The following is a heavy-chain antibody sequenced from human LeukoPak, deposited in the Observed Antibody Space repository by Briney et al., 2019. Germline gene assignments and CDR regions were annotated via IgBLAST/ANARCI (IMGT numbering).Heavy chain of an antibody. D-gene: IGHD6-6*01. CDR2: IIPIFGTA. CDR1: GGTFSSYA. J-gene: IGHJ6*03. V-gene: IGHV1-69*05. CDR3: ARGIAAPDYYYYYMDV. Sequence: GALVKVSCKASGGTFSSYAISWVRQAPGQGLEWMGGIIPIFGTANYAQKFQGRVTITTDESTSTAYMELSSLRSEDTAVYYCARGIAAPDYYYYYMDVWGKGTTVTVSS.